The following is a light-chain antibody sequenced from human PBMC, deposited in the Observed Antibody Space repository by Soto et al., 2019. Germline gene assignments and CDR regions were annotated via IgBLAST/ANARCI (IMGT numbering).Light chain of an antibody. J-gene: IGLJ1*01. Sequence: QSALTQPPSASGSPGQSVTISCTGTSSDVGNYDSVSWYQHHPGKAPQAVIYEVNKRPSGFPDRFSGSKSGNTASLTVSGLQAEDEGDYYCSSYAGSNNYVFGTGTKLTVL. CDR2: EVN. CDR3: SSYAGSNNYV. V-gene: IGLV2-8*01. CDR1: SSDVGNYDS.